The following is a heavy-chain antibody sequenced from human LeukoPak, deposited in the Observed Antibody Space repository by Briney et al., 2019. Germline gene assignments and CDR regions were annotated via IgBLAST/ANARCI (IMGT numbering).Heavy chain of an antibody. CDR2: IKQDGSEK. Sequence: GGSLRLSCAASGFTFSSYWMSWVRQAPGKGLEWVANIKQDGSEKYYVDSVKGRFTISRDNAKNSLYLQMNSLRAEDTAVYYCARDFTFGGVIAALDYWGQGTLVTVSS. V-gene: IGHV3-7*01. CDR1: GFTFSSYW. CDR3: ARDFTFGGVIAALDY. D-gene: IGHD3-16*02. J-gene: IGHJ4*02.